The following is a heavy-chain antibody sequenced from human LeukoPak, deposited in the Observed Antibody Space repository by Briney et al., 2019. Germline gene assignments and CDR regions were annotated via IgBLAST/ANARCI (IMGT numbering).Heavy chain of an antibody. CDR3: ARPSGSGSPYYGMDV. D-gene: IGHD3-10*01. V-gene: IGHV3-11*03. CDR2: ISSSSSYT. J-gene: IGHJ6*02. CDR1: GFTFSDYY. Sequence: PGGTLRPSCATSGFTFSDYYMSWIRQAPGKGLEWVSYISSSSSYTNYADSVKGRFTISRDNVKKSMYLQMNSLRAEDTAVYYCARPSGSGSPYYGMDVWGQGTTVTVSS.